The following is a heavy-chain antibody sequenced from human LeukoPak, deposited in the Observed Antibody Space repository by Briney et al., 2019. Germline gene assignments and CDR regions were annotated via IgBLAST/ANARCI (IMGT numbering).Heavy chain of an antibody. CDR2: IYPGDSDT. V-gene: IGHV5-51*01. CDR3: ARLVAAAGIRYFEY. CDR1: GYSFTSYW. Sequence: GESLQISCQGSGYSFTSYWIGWVRQMPGKGLEWMGLIYPGDSDTRYSPSFQGQVTISADKSISTAYLQWSSLQASDTAMYYCARLVAAAGIRYFEYWGQGTLVTVSS. J-gene: IGHJ4*02. D-gene: IGHD6-13*01.